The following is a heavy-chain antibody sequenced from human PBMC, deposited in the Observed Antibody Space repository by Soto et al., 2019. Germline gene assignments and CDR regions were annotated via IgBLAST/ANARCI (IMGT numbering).Heavy chain of an antibody. CDR1: GFTFSGSG. V-gene: IGHV3-73*01. CDR2: IRTKANTYAT. J-gene: IGHJ4*02. Sequence: EVQLVESGGGLVQPGGSLKVSCAASGFTFSGSGMHWVRQASGKGLEWSGHIRTKANTYATAYAASVKGRSNISRDDSRSTAHLLLTTRKTEDTAVYSCATNTGYDSYYFDSWGRGILVTVSS. D-gene: IGHD5-12*01. CDR3: ATNTGYDSYYFDS.